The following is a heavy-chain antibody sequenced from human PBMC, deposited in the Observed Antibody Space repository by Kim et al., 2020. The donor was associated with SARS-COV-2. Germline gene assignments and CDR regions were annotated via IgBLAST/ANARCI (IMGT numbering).Heavy chain of an antibody. V-gene: IGHV1-3*01. Sequence: ASVKVSCKASGYTFTSYAMHWVRQAPGQRLEWMGWINAGNGNTKYSQKFQGRVTITRDTSASTAYMELSSLRSEDTAVYYCARDEVAGTPTNDYYFDYWGQGTLVTVSS. CDR2: INAGNGNT. CDR3: ARDEVAGTPTNDYYFDY. J-gene: IGHJ4*02. CDR1: GYTFTSYA. D-gene: IGHD6-19*01.